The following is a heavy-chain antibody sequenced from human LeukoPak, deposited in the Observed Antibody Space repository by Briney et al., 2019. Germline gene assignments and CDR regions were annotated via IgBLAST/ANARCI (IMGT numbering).Heavy chain of an antibody. CDR3: ARVGITIFGVVIQDPLIAFDI. CDR1: GYTFTGYY. V-gene: IGHV1-2*02. D-gene: IGHD3-3*01. J-gene: IGHJ3*02. Sequence: ASVKVSCKASGYTFTGYYMHWVRQAPGQGLEWMGWINPNSGGTNYAQKFQGRVTMTRDTSISTAYMELSRLRSDDTAVYYCARVGITIFGVVIQDPLIAFDIWGQGTMVTVSS. CDR2: INPNSGGT.